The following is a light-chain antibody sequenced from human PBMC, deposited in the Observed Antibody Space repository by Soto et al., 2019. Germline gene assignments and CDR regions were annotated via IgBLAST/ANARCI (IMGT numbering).Light chain of an antibody. V-gene: IGKV3-20*01. CDR3: QQYGNSRT. CDR2: GAS. Sequence: EIVLTQSPGTLSLSPGERVTLSCRASQSFSRSYLVWYQQKPGQPPRLLIYGASSRAAGIPDRFSGSGSGTDFTLTISRLEPEDFAVYYCQQYGNSRTFGQGTKVEI. CDR1: QSFSRSY. J-gene: IGKJ1*01.